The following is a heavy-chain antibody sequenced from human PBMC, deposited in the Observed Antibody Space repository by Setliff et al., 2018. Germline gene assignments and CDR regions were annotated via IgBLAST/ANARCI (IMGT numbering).Heavy chain of an antibody. CDR2: IYTSGST. CDR1: GGSISSGSNY. CDR3: ARHPSSGSYYGGSIFYFDD. J-gene: IGHJ4*02. Sequence: PSETLSLTCTVSGGSISSGSNYRSWIRQPPWKGLEWIGYIYTSGSTNYNPSLKSRVTISLDTSKNQFSLKLSFVTAADTAVYYCARHPSSGSYYGGSIFYFDDWGPGILVTVSS. V-gene: IGHV4-61*01. D-gene: IGHD1-26*01.